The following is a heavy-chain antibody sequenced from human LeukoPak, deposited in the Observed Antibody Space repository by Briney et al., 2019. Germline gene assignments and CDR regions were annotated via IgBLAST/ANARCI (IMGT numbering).Heavy chain of an antibody. CDR1: GFTFSTYS. Sequence: HPGGSLRLSCAASGFTFSTYSMNWVRQAPEKGLEWVSGISGSGDRTHYADSVRGRFTISRDNSKNTLYLQMNSLRAEDTALYYCVRARESFSDSVTDVWGQGTTVTVSS. V-gene: IGHV3-23*01. D-gene: IGHD2-21*02. CDR2: ISGSGDRT. CDR3: VRARESFSDSVTDV. J-gene: IGHJ6*02.